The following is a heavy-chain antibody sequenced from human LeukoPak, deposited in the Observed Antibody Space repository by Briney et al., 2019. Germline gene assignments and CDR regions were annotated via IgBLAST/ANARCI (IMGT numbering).Heavy chain of an antibody. CDR1: GGTFSSYA. V-gene: IGHV1-69*10. CDR2: IIPILGIA. CDR3: ARDLPWDAGATRLFDY. Sequence: VKVSCKASGGTFSSYAISWVRQAPGQGLEWMGRIIPILGIANYAQKFQGRGTITADKSTSTAYMERSSLRSEDTAVYYCARDLPWDAGATRLFDYWGQGTLVTVSS. D-gene: IGHD1-26*01. J-gene: IGHJ4*02.